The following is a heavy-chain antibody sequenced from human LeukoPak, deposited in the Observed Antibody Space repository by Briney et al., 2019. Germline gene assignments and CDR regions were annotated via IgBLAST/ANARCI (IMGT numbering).Heavy chain of an antibody. CDR1: GGSFSDYY. V-gene: IGHV4-59*01. Sequence: SETLSLTCGVYGGSFSDYYWSWIRQPPGKGLEWIGYIYYSGSTNYNPSLKSRVTISVDTSKNQFSLKLSSVTAADTAVYYCARGYCSSTSCPPGYWGQGTLVTVSS. D-gene: IGHD2-2*01. CDR3: ARGYCSSTSCPPGY. CDR2: IYYSGST. J-gene: IGHJ4*02.